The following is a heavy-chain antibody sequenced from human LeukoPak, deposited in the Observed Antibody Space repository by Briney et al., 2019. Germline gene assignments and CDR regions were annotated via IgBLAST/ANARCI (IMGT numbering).Heavy chain of an antibody. CDR1: GGSISSGGYY. J-gene: IGHJ6*02. CDR3: AKGTEQLAYYYYYGMNV. Sequence: SETLSLTCTVSGGSISSGGYYWGWIRQPPGKGPEWIGNIYHTGNTYYNPSLKSRVTISVDTSKNHFSLKLTSVTAADTAEYFCAKGTEQLAYYYYYGMNVWGQGTTVTVSS. CDR2: IYHTGNT. V-gene: IGHV4-39*02. D-gene: IGHD6-13*01.